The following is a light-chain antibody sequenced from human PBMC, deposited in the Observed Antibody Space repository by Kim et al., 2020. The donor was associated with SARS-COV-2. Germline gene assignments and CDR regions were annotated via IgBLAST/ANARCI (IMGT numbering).Light chain of an antibody. CDR3: MQGTHWPPYT. V-gene: IGKV2-30*02. CDR1: QSLVHTDGNTY. Sequence: PASISGRSSQSLVHTDGNTYLSWFQQRPGQSPRRLIYKVSKRDPGVPDRFTGSGSDTDFTLKINRVEAEDVAIYFCMQGTHWPPYTFGQGTKLEI. CDR2: KVS. J-gene: IGKJ2*01.